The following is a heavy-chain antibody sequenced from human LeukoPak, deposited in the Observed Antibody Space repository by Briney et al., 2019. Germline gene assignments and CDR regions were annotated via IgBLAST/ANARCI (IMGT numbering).Heavy chain of an antibody. Sequence: ASVKVSCKASGYTFTGYYMHWVRQAPGQGLEWMGWINPNSGGTNHAQKFQGWVTMTRDTSISTAYMELSRLRSDDTAVYYCARDDGSGSHGDYWGQGTLVTVSS. V-gene: IGHV1-2*04. CDR3: ARDDGSGSHGDY. CDR1: GYTFTGYY. J-gene: IGHJ4*02. D-gene: IGHD3-10*01. CDR2: INPNSGGT.